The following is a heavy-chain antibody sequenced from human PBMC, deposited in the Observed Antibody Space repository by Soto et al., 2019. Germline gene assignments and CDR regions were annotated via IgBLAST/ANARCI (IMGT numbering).Heavy chain of an antibody. D-gene: IGHD3-10*01. CDR3: ARGGTMVRGVIRPYYFDY. J-gene: IGHJ4*02. V-gene: IGHV4-31*03. CDR1: GGSISSGGYY. CDR2: IYYSGST. Sequence: QVQLQESGPGLVKPSQTLSLTCTVSGGSISSGGYYWSWISQHPGKGLEWIGYIYYSGSTYYNPSLKSRVTISVDTAKNQFSLKLSSVTAAATAVYYCARGGTMVRGVIRPYYFDYWGQGTLVTVSS.